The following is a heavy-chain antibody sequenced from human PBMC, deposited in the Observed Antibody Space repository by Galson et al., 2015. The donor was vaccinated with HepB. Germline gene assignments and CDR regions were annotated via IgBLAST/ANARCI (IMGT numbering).Heavy chain of an antibody. CDR1: GFTFSSYA. CDR3: ARLWVTGGDY. D-gene: IGHD7-27*01. CDR2: ISYDGSNK. V-gene: IGHV3-30-3*01. J-gene: IGHJ4*02. Sequence: SLRLSCAASGFTFSSYAMHWVRQAPGKGLEWVAVISYDGSNKYYADSVKGRFTISRDNSKNTLYLQMNSLRAEDTAVYYCARLWVTGGDYWGQGTLVTVSS.